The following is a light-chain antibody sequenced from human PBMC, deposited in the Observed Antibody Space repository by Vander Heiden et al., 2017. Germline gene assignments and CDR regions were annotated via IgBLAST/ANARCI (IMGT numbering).Light chain of an antibody. Sequence: SYELTQPPSVSVSPGQTASITCSGDKLGDKYACWYQQKPGQSPVLVIYQDTKRPSGIPGRFSGSHSGSTATLTIGGTQAMDEADYYCQAWDSSTAVFGGGTKLTVL. J-gene: IGLJ2*01. V-gene: IGLV3-1*01. CDR3: QAWDSSTAV. CDR2: QDT. CDR1: KLGDKY.